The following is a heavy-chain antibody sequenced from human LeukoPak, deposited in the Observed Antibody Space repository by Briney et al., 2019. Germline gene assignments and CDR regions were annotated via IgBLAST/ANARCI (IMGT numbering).Heavy chain of an antibody. CDR3: TREGGERGYIYDLVC. J-gene: IGHJ4*02. Sequence: GGSLRLSCAASGFTFSSNYMSWVRQAPGKGLEWVSVIYNTGSTYYSDSVKGRFTISRDNSKKTLSLQMNNVRAEDTAVYYCTREGGERGYIYDLVCWGQGTLVTVSS. CDR1: GFTFSSNY. D-gene: IGHD5-18*01. V-gene: IGHV3-53*01. CDR2: IYNTGST.